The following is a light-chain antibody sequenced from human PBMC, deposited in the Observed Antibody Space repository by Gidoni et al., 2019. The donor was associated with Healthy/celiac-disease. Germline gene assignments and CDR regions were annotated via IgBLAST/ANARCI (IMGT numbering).Light chain of an antibody. CDR1: QSLVYSDGHTY. V-gene: IGKV2-30*01. J-gene: IGKJ1*01. Sequence: DVVMTQSPLSLRVTLGQPASISCRSSQSLVYSDGHTYLNWFQQRPGQSPRRLIYKVSNRDSGVPDRFSGSGSGTDFTLKISRVEAEDVGVYYCMQGTHWPWTFGQGTKVEIK. CDR3: MQGTHWPWT. CDR2: KVS.